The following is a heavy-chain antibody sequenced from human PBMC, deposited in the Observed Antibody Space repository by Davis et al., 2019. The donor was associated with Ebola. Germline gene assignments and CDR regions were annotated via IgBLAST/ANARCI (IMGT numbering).Heavy chain of an antibody. J-gene: IGHJ5*02. D-gene: IGHD6-13*01. CDR1: GYTFTSYY. CDR2: IKPSRGST. CDR3: ARGTYSSSPGWVKRNWFDP. Sequence: AASVKVSCKASGYTFTSYYMHWVRQAPGQGLEWMGIIKPSRGSTSYAQKFQGRVTMTRDTSTRTVYMELSSLRSEDTAVYYCARGTYSSSPGWVKRNWFDPWGQGTLVTVSS. V-gene: IGHV1-46*01.